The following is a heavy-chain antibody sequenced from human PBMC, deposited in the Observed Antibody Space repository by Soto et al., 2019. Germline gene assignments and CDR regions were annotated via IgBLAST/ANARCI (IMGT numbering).Heavy chain of an antibody. V-gene: IGHV4-59*08. CDR2: VHHSWGS. CDR1: GGSINSYY. Sequence: QVQLQESGPGLVKPSETLSLSCTVSGGSINSYYWSWIRQSPGKRMEWSGYVHHSWGSSYNPSLQRRVSISLDTSKSQFSLKVASGTATDTAVYYCARQGFGRLHGLVDVWGRGTTVTVSS. CDR3: ARQGFGRLHGLVDV. J-gene: IGHJ6*02. D-gene: IGHD3-10*01.